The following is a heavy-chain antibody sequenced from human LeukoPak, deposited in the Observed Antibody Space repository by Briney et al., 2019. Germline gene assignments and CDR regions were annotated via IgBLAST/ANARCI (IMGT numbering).Heavy chain of an antibody. CDR3: ARERSDY. CDR1: GGSISNKY. Sequence: SETLSLTCTVSGGSISNKYWSWIRQPPGKGLEWIGYIYYSGSTNYNPSLKSRVTILVDTSKNQFSLKLSSVTAADTAVYYCARERSDYWGQGTLVTVSS. V-gene: IGHV4-59*01. J-gene: IGHJ4*02. CDR2: IYYSGST.